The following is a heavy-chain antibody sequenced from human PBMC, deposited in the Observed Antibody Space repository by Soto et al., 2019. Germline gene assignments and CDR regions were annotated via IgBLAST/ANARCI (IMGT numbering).Heavy chain of an antibody. CDR2: IIPIFGTA. CDR1: GGTFSSYA. D-gene: IGHD1-7*01. CDR3: ARDLITGTTSPY. J-gene: IGHJ4*02. Sequence: ASVKVSWKASGGTFSSYAISWVRQAPGQGLEWMGGIIPIFGTANYAQKFQGRVTITADESTSTAYMELSSLRSEDTAVYYCARDLITGTTSPYWGQGTLVTVSS. V-gene: IGHV1-69*13.